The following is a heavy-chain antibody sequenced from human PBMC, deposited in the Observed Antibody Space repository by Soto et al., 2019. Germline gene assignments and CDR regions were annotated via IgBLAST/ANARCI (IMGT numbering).Heavy chain of an antibody. CDR3: ATIVGANDY. J-gene: IGHJ4*02. V-gene: IGHV4-4*07. D-gene: IGHD1-26*01. CDR1: GGSIYTYS. CDR2: IYSSGSA. Sequence: PSETLSLTCPVSGGSIYTYSWTWIRQPAGKGLEWIGHIYSSGSANYNPSLKSRVSMSVDTSKNQFSLKLNSVTAADTAVYYCATIVGANDYWGQGTLVTVSS.